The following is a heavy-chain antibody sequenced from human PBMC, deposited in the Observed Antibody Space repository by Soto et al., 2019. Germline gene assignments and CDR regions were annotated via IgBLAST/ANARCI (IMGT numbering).Heavy chain of an antibody. CDR3: AKDQEGSSWYGVFQH. Sequence: GGSLRLSCAASGFTFSSYGMHWVRQAPGKGLEWVAVISYDGSKKYYADSVKGRFTISRDNSKNTLYLQMNSLRAEDAAVYYCAKDQEGSSWYGVFQHWGQGSLVTVSS. CDR2: ISYDGSKK. CDR1: GFTFSSYG. J-gene: IGHJ1*01. D-gene: IGHD6-13*01. V-gene: IGHV3-30*18.